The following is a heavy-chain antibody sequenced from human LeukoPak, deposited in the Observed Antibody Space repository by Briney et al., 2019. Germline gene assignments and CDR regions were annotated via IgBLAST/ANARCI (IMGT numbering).Heavy chain of an antibody. V-gene: IGHV4-34*01. J-gene: IGHJ4*02. D-gene: IGHD1-26*01. CDR2: INHSGST. CDR3: ARGGIVGATAYYFDY. CDR1: GGSFSGYY. Sequence: SETLSLTCAVYGGSFSGYYWSWIRQPPGKWLEWIGEINHSGSTNYNPSLKSRVTISVDTSKNQFSLKLSSVTAADTAVYYCARGGIVGATAYYFDYWGQGTLVTVSS.